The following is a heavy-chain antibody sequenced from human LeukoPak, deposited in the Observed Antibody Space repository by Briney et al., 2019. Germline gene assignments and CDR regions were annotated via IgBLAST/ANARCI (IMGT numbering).Heavy chain of an antibody. D-gene: IGHD3-22*01. CDR2: IWYDGSNK. Sequence: GGSLRLSCGASGFTFRSYGMHWVRQPPGKGLEGVAVIWYDGSNKYYADCVKGRFTISRDNSKNTLYLQMNSLSAEDTAVYYCAKDYYDSAGYYYYWGQGTLVTVSS. CDR1: GFTFRSYG. V-gene: IGHV3-33*06. CDR3: AKDYYDSAGYYYY. J-gene: IGHJ4*02.